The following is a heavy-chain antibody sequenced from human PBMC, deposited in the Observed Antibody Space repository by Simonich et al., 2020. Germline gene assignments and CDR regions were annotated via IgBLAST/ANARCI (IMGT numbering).Heavy chain of an antibody. V-gene: IGHV4-38-2*01. J-gene: IGHJ6*02. CDR3: ARVGCSNYYYYGMDV. CDR1: GYSISSGYY. Sequence: QVQLQESGPGLVKPSETLSLTCAVSGYSISSGYYWGWIRQPPGKGLEWIGGIYHSGSTSYNPSLKSRVTISVDTSKNQFSLKLSSVTAADTAVYYCARVGCSNYYYYGMDVWGQGTTVTVSS. CDR2: IYHSGST. D-gene: IGHD6-13*01.